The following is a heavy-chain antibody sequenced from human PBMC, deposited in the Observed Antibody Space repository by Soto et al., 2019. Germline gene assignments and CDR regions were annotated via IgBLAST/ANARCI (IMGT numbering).Heavy chain of an antibody. D-gene: IGHD4-17*01. Sequence: GGSLRLSCTASGFTFNNYAMTWVRQAPGRGLEGVSGITASGGRTYYADSVKGRFTISRDNSKSTLYLQMNSLRADDTAVYYCAKDTRYADYVRWFDSWGQGTLGTVSS. CDR1: GFTFNNYA. J-gene: IGHJ5*01. CDR2: ITASGGRT. V-gene: IGHV3-23*01. CDR3: AKDTRYADYVRWFDS.